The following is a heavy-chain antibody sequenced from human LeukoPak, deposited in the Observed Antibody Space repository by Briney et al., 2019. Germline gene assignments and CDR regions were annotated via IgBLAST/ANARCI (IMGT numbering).Heavy chain of an antibody. V-gene: IGHV5-51*01. CDR3: ARLGGYGSGSMGYHYYGMDV. J-gene: IGHJ6*04. Sequence: GESLKISCKGSGYSFTSYWIGWVRQMPGKGLEWMGIIYPGDSDTRYSPSFQGQVTISADKSISTAYLQWSSLKASDTAMYYCARLGGYGSGSMGYHYYGMDVWGKGTTVTVSS. D-gene: IGHD3-10*01. CDR1: GYSFTSYW. CDR2: IYPGDSDT.